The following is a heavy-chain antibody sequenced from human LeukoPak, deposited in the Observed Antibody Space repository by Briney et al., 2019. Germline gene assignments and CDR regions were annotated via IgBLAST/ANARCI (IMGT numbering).Heavy chain of an antibody. V-gene: IGHV3-74*01. Sequence: PGGSLRLSCAVSGFPFSSYWMHWVRQAPGKGLVWVSRMNSDGSSTTYADSVKGRFSISRDNSKNTLYLQMNSLRAEDTAVYYCAKESQYYYDSSGYYLLDYWGQGTLVTVSS. J-gene: IGHJ4*02. D-gene: IGHD3-22*01. CDR1: GFPFSSYW. CDR2: MNSDGSST. CDR3: AKESQYYYDSSGYYLLDY.